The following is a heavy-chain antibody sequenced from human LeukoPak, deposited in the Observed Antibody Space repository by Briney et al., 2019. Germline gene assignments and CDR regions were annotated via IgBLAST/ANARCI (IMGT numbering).Heavy chain of an antibody. CDR3: ARLVDIVATTIRKYYYYMDV. CDR2: INHSGST. J-gene: IGHJ6*03. V-gene: IGHV4-34*01. CDR1: GGSFSGYY. D-gene: IGHD5-12*01. Sequence: SETLSLTCAVYGGSFSGYYWSWIRQPPGKGLEWIGEINHSGSTNYNPSLKSRVTISVDTSKNQFSLKLSSVTAADTAVYYCARLVDIVATTIRKYYYYMDVWGKGTTVTVSS.